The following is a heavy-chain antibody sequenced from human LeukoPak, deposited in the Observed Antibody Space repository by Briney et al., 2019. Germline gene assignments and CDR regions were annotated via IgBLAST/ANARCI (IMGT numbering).Heavy chain of an antibody. J-gene: IGHJ4*02. CDR2: ISSSSTYI. Sequence: SGGSLRLSCAASGFTFSTYSMHWVRQAPGKGLEWVSSISSSSTYIYYADSVKGRFTISRDNAQNSLYLHMNSLRAEDTAVYYCARRTGETGTAAFDYWGQGTLVTVSS. CDR1: GFTFSTYS. D-gene: IGHD2-2*01. CDR3: ARRTGETGTAAFDY. V-gene: IGHV3-21*01.